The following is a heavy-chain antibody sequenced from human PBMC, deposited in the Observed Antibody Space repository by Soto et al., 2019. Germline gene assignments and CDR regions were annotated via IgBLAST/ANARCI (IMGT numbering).Heavy chain of an antibody. CDR1: GYSFTDHY. Sequence: QVQLVQSGAEVKKPGASVKISCKASGYSFTDHYIHWIRQAPGQGLEWMGWIIPNDGGTKYAQKFQDRINMTTDTSITTAYMDLSRLRSDDTAVYYCARGAFDGSGNYLAGWFDPWGQGTLVTVSS. V-gene: IGHV1-2*02. CDR2: IIPNDGGT. D-gene: IGHD3-22*01. J-gene: IGHJ5*02. CDR3: ARGAFDGSGNYLAGWFDP.